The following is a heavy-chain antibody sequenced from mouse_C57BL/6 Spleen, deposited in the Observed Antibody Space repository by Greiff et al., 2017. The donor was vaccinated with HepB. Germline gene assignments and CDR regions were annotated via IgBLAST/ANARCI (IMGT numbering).Heavy chain of an antibody. D-gene: IGHD2-1*01. CDR1: GFNIKDDY. J-gene: IGHJ2*01. CDR2: IDPENGDT. CDR3: TTYGNLADY. Sequence: EVQLQQSGAELVRPGASVKLSCTASGFNIKDDYMHWVKQRPEQGLEWIGCIDPENGDTEYASKFQGKATITADTSSNTAYLQLSSLTSEDTAVYYCTTYGNLADYWGQGTTLTVAS. V-gene: IGHV14-4*01.